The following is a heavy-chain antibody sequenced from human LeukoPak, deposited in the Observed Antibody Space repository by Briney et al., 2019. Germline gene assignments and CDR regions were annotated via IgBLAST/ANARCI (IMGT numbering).Heavy chain of an antibody. CDR2: ILNDGSNK. Sequence: GGSLRLSCAASGFTFRSYAMHWVRQAPGKGLEWVTAILNDGSNKFYADSVKGRFTISRDTSTNTLYLQMDSLRVEDTALYYCAKGGGRSQADAFDFWGQGTMVAVSS. CDR1: GFTFRSYA. D-gene: IGHD1-26*01. V-gene: IGHV3-30*04. J-gene: IGHJ3*01. CDR3: AKGGGRSQADAFDF.